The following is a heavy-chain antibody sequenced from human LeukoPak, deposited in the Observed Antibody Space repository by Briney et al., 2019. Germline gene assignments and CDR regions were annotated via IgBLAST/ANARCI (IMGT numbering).Heavy chain of an antibody. Sequence: GGSLRLSCVASGLTFNKAWMNWVRQAPGKGLEWVGRIKSKTDGGTTDYAAPVKGRFTISRDDSKNTLYLQMNSLKTEDTAVYYCTTDQYDYVWGSYRSLLFDYWGQGTLVTVSS. D-gene: IGHD3-16*02. CDR3: TTDQYDYVWGSYRSLLFDY. CDR2: IKSKTDGGTT. CDR1: GLTFNKAW. J-gene: IGHJ4*02. V-gene: IGHV3-15*07.